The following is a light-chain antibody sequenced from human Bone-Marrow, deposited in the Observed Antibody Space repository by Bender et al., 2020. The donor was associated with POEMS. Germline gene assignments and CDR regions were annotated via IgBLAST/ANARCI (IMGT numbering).Light chain of an antibody. CDR1: SSDIGAYSY. CDR2: DVI. Sequence: QSALTQPASVSGSPGQSITISCTGTSSDIGAYSYVSWYQQRPGKAPKVMIYDVINRPSGVSNRFSGSKSGNTASLTISGLQAEDEADYYCCSYAGTSTTVFGGGTRLTVL. V-gene: IGLV2-14*01. CDR3: CSYAGTSTTV. J-gene: IGLJ3*02.